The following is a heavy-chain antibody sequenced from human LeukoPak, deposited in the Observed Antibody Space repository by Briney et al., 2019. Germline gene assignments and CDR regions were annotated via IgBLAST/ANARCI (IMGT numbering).Heavy chain of an antibody. J-gene: IGHJ4*02. Sequence: SETLSLTCIVSGGSITTYYWTWIRQPPGKGLEWIGYIYYTGNINYNPSLKSRVTISMDTSKNHFSLMLSSVTAADTAVYYCARAYYYGSGSWGFDYWGQGTLVTVSS. CDR1: GGSITTYY. D-gene: IGHD3-10*01. CDR2: IYYTGNI. CDR3: ARAYYYGSGSWGFDY. V-gene: IGHV4-59*01.